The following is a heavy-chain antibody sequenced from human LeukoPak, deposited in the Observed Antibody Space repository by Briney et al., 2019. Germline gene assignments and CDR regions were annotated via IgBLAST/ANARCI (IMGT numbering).Heavy chain of an antibody. CDR3: ARDLDGYNRDY. V-gene: IGHV1-46*01. J-gene: IGHJ4*02. Sequence: GASVKVSCKASGYTFTSYYMHWVRQAPGQGLEWMGIINPSGGSTSYAQKFQGRVTMTRDMSTSTAYMELRSLRSDDTAVYYCARDLDGYNRDYWGQGTLVTVSS. D-gene: IGHD5-24*01. CDR1: GYTFTSYY. CDR2: INPSGGST.